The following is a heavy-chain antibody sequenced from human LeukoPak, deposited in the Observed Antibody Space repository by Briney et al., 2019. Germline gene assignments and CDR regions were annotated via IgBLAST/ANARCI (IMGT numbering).Heavy chain of an antibody. J-gene: IGHJ4*02. V-gene: IGHV1-46*01. CDR3: ARDAGSSWHN. Sequence: GASVKVSCEASGGTLTSYGINWVRQAPGQGPEWMGMINPGDGSTTYRQKFKGRVTLTRDMSTSTIYMELSGLKFEDTAVYYCARDAGSSWHNWGQGTLVTVSS. CDR2: INPGDGST. CDR1: GGTLTSYG. D-gene: IGHD6-13*01.